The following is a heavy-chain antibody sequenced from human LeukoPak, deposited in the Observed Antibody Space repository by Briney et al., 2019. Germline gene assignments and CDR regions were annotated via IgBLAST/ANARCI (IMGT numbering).Heavy chain of an antibody. D-gene: IGHD3-22*01. V-gene: IGHV3-23*01. CDR1: GFTFSSYG. J-gene: IGHJ4*02. CDR3: ARVNYYDSSGYYYEYFDY. Sequence: GGSLRLSCAASGFTFSSYGMSWVRQAPGKGLEWVSAISGRGGSTYYADSVKGRLTISRDNSKNTLYLQMNSLRAEDTAVYYCARVNYYDSSGYYYEYFDYWGQGTLVTVSS. CDR2: ISGRGGST.